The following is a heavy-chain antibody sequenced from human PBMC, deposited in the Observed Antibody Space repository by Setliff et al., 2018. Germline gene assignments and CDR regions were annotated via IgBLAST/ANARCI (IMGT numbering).Heavy chain of an antibody. D-gene: IGHD3-10*01. CDR2: INHSGST. CDR3: VRDYQGGWFAP. CDR1: GGSFSGYQ. J-gene: IGHJ5*02. Sequence: SETLSLTCVVYGGSFSGYQWSWIRQSPGKGLEWIGEINHSGSTNYNPSLKSRVSMSVEKSKNQFSMKLTSVTAADTAVYYCVRDYQGGWFAPWGQGIMVTVSS. V-gene: IGHV4-34*01.